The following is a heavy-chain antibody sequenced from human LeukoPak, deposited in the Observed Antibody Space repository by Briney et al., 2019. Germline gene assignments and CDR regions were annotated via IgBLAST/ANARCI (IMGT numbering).Heavy chain of an antibody. D-gene: IGHD2-2*02. Sequence: PGGSLRLSCAASGFSVSGSDMSWVRQAPGKGLEWVSTIYNGGATHYADSIKGRFSISRDNAKNTVYLQMNSLRVEDTAVYYCARDPLVYMWGQGSLVTVSS. CDR1: GFSVSGSD. V-gene: IGHV3-66*01. CDR2: IYNGGAT. J-gene: IGHJ4*02. CDR3: ARDPLVYM.